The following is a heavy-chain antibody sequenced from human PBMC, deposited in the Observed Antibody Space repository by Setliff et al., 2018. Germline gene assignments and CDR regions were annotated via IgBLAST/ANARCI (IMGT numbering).Heavy chain of an antibody. D-gene: IGHD4-17*01. V-gene: IGHV5-51*01. CDR1: GYSFTSYW. Sequence: GESLKISCKGSGYSFTSYWIGWVRQMPGKGLEWMGIIYPGDSDTRYSPSFQGQVTISADKSISTAYLQWSSLKASDTAMYYCARHRGVDYGDLYYYYYMDVWGKGTTVTVSS. J-gene: IGHJ6*03. CDR2: IYPGDSDT. CDR3: ARHRGVDYGDLYYYYYMDV.